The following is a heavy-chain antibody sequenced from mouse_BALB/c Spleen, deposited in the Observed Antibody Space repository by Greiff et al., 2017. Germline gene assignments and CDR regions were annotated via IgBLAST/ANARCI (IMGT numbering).Heavy chain of an antibody. CDR3: ASSYGNLRYFDV. CDR2: IWSGGST. D-gene: IGHD2-1*01. CDR1: GFSLTSYG. J-gene: IGHJ1*01. Sequence: VKLVESGPGLVQPSQSLSITCTVSGFSLTSYGVHWVRQSPGKGLEWLGVIWSGGSTDYNAAFISRLSISKDNSKSQVFFKMNSLQADDTAIYYCASSYGNLRYFDVWGAGTTVTVSS. V-gene: IGHV2-4-1*01.